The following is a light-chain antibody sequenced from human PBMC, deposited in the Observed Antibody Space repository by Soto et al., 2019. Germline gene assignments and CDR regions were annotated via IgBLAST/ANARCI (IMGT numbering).Light chain of an antibody. CDR2: AAS. CDR1: QGIRNF. Sequence: DIQMTQSPTSLSASVGDRVTITCRASQGIRNFVAWYQQKPAKAPKLLTYAASTLQSGVPSRFSGSGSGTDFTLSITSVQPGDVATYSCQKYSSVPVFGPGTKVEIK. V-gene: IGKV1-27*01. CDR3: QKYSSVPV. J-gene: IGKJ3*01.